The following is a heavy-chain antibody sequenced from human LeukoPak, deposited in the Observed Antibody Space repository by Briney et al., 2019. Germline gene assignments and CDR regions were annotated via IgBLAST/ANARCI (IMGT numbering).Heavy chain of an antibody. CDR1: GFIFNNYA. V-gene: IGHV3-9*01. D-gene: IGHD5-18*01. J-gene: IGHJ5*02. Sequence: GGSLRLSCAGSGFIFNNYAMHWVRQPPGKGLEWVSGISWNSGSIDYADSVKGRFTISRDNAKNSLYLQMNSLRVEDTAVYYCARSGETGYRPQGPWGQGTLVTVSS. CDR2: ISWNSGSI. CDR3: ARSGETGYRPQGP.